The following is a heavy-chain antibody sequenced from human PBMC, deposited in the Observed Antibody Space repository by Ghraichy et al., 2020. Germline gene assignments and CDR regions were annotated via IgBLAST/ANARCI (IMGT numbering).Heavy chain of an antibody. D-gene: IGHD6-13*01. CDR1: GFTFSSYW. V-gene: IGHV3-7*03. Sequence: LSLTCAASGFTFSSYWMSWVRQAPGKGLEWVANIKQDGSEKYYVDSVKGRFTISRDNAKNSLYLQMNSLRAEDTAVYYCARKTLKGSSSWYSNWFDPWGQGTLVTVSS. CDR3: ARKTLKGSSSWYSNWFDP. J-gene: IGHJ5*02. CDR2: IKQDGSEK.